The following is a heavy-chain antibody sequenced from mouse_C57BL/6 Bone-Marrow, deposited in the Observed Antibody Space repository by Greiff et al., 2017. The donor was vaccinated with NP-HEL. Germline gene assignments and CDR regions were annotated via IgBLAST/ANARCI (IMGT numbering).Heavy chain of an antibody. D-gene: IGHD1-1*01. CDR2: IYPRSGNT. J-gene: IGHJ1*03. CDR3: ARVLLLRSGYFDV. Sequence: QVQLQQSGAELARPGASVKLSCKASGYTFTSYGISWVKQRTGQGLEWIGEIYPRSGNTYYNEKFKGKATLTADKSSSTAYMELRSLTSEDSAVYFCARVLLLRSGYFDVWGTGTTVTVSS. CDR1: GYTFTSYG. V-gene: IGHV1-81*01.